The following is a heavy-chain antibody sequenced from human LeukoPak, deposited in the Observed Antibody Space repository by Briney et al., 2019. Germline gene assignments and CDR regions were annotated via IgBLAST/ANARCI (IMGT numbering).Heavy chain of an antibody. D-gene: IGHD3-3*01. Sequence: AETLSLTWSLFGAIIKREGFSWAWIRQPPGKGLEYIGSIFYNGNTCYLPSLETRVTRSVDTSKNSFSLNLYSVTAADTAVYYCTRRPKEPGFWSGYVDSWGQGTLVTVSS. CDR1: GAIIKREGFS. CDR3: TRRPKEPGFWSGYVDS. J-gene: IGHJ4*02. CDR2: IFYNGNT. V-gene: IGHV4-39*01.